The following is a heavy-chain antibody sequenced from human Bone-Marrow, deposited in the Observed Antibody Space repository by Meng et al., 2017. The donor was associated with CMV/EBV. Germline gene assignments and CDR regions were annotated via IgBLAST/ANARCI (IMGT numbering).Heavy chain of an antibody. CDR2: ISSSSSSI. J-gene: IGHJ4*02. D-gene: IGHD3-10*01. V-gene: IGHV3-48*04. Sequence: GGSLRLSCAASGFIFSNAWMNWVRQAPGKGLEWVSYISSSSSSIYYADSVKGRFTVSRDNAKNSLYLHMNSLRAEDTALYYCAREGRYYGSGSYYSGFDYWGQGTLVTVSS. CDR1: GFIFSNAW. CDR3: AREGRYYGSGSYYSGFDY.